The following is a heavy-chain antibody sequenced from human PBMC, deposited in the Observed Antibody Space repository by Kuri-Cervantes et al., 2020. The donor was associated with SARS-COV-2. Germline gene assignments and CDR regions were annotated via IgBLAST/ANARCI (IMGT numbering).Heavy chain of an antibody. Sequence: TLSLTCAASGFTFSSYSMNWVRQAPGKGLEWVSYISSSSSTIYYADSVKGRFTISRDNAKNSLYLQMNSLRDEDTAVYYCAREAPCRIVGAICYGMDVWGQGTTVTVSS. J-gene: IGHJ6*02. CDR2: ISSSSSTI. CDR1: GFTFSSYS. V-gene: IGHV3-48*02. D-gene: IGHD1-26*01. CDR3: AREAPCRIVGAICYGMDV.